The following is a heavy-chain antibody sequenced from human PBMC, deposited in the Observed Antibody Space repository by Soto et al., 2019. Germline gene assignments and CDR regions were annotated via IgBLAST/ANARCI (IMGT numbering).Heavy chain of an antibody. V-gene: IGHV4-39*01. CDR2: TYYSGST. Sequence: QLQLQESGPGLVKPSETLSLTCTVSGGSISSSSYYWGWIRQPPGKGLEWIGTTYYSGSTYYNPSLKSRVTISVDTSRNQFSLKLTSMTAADTAVFYCARLGGPEEQGYFDLWGRGTLVTVSS. D-gene: IGHD2-15*01. CDR3: ARLGGPEEQGYFDL. J-gene: IGHJ2*01. CDR1: GGSISSSSYY.